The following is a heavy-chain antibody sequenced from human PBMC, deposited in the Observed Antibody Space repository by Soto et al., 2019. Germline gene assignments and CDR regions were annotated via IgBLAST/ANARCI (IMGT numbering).Heavy chain of an antibody. CDR3: ARAPIDCSSTSCQPNGIDV. J-gene: IGHJ6*02. V-gene: IGHV4-30-4*01. D-gene: IGHD2-2*01. CDR2: IYYSGST. CDR1: GGSISSGDYY. Sequence: SETLSLSCTVSGGSISSGDYYWSWIRQPPGKGLEWIGYIYYSGSTYYNPSLKSRVTISVDTSKNQFSLKLSSVTAADTAVYYCARAPIDCSSTSCQPNGIDVRGQRTTVTVSS.